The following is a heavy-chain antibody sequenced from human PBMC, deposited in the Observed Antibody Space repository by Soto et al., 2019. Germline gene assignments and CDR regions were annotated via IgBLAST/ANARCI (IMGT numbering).Heavy chain of an antibody. J-gene: IGHJ4*02. CDR1: GFTFSSYA. CDR2: ISSNGGST. D-gene: IGHD4-17*01. CDR3: ARDPKPYGDYPLYYFDY. V-gene: IGHV3-64*01. Sequence: GGSLRLSCAASGFTFSSYAMHWVRQAPGKGLEYVSAISSNGGSTYYANSVKGRFTISRDNSKNTLYLQMGSLRAEDMAVYYCARDPKPYGDYPLYYFDYWGQGTLVTVSS.